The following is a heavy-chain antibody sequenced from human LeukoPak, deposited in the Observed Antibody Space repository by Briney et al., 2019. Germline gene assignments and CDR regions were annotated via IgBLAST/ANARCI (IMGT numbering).Heavy chain of an antibody. CDR3: ARVSMVRGVISWFDP. D-gene: IGHD3-10*01. J-gene: IGHJ5*02. Sequence: ASVKVSCTASGYTFTSYAMHWVRQAPGQRLDWMGWINAGNGNTKYSQKFQGRVTITRDTSASTAYMELCSLRSEDTAVYYCARVSMVRGVISWFDPWGQGTLVTVSS. CDR1: GYTFTSYA. V-gene: IGHV1-3*01. CDR2: INAGNGNT.